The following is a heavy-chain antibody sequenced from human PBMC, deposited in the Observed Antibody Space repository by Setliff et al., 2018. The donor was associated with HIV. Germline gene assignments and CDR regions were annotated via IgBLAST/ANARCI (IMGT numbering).Heavy chain of an antibody. V-gene: IGHV4-61*02. J-gene: IGHJ6*03. CDR1: GDSISSGGYY. Sequence: SETLSLTCTVSGDSISSGGYYWSWIRQPAGQGLEWIGRIYTSGNTNYNPSTNYNPSLKSRITISLETSRNQFSLRVTSVTATDTAVYYCTRQLGRRGGYYYYMDVWGKGTTVTVSS. D-gene: IGHD1-1*01. CDR2: IYTSGNTNYNPST. CDR3: TRQLGRRGGYYYYMDV.